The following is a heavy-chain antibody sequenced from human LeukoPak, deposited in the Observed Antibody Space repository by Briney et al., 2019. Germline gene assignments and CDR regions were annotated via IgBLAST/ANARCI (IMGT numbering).Heavy chain of an antibody. V-gene: IGHV3-66*01. CDR2: IYRGGNT. Sequence: GGSLRLSCAASGFTVSSNYMSWVRQAPGKGLEWVSVIYRGGNTYYADSVKGRFTISRDNSRNTLYLQMNSLRAEDTAVYYCARGDGYNFFFNWGQGTLVTVSS. CDR1: GFTVSSNY. J-gene: IGHJ4*02. D-gene: IGHD5-24*01. CDR3: ARGDGYNFFFN.